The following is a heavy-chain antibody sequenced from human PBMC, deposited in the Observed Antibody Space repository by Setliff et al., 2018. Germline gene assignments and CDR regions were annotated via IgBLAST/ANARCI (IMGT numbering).Heavy chain of an antibody. CDR1: GFTFSTYR. J-gene: IGHJ4*02. Sequence: GGSLRLSCAASGFTFSTYRMYWVRQAPGKGLEWVAAISFDGSDQYYADSVKGRFTISRDNAKNLLYLQMNSLRGDDTAVYYCASSGYTSTYYAGGYWSQGTLVTVSS. CDR2: ISFDGSDQ. CDR3: ASSGYTSTYYAGGY. D-gene: IGHD3-3*01. V-gene: IGHV3-30*03.